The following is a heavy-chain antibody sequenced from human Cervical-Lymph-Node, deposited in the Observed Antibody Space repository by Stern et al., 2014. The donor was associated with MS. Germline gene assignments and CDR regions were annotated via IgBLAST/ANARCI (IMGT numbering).Heavy chain of an antibody. CDR2: INHSGST. CDR3: ARNIVGATKP. V-gene: IGHV4-34*01. D-gene: IGHD1-26*01. CDR1: GGSFSGYY. Sequence: QVQLQQWGAGLLKPSETLSLTCAVYGGSFSGYYWSWIRQPPGKGLEWIGEINHSGSTNYNPSLKSRVTISVDTSKNQFSLKRSSVTAADTAVYYCARNIVGATKPWGQGTLVTVSS. J-gene: IGHJ5*02.